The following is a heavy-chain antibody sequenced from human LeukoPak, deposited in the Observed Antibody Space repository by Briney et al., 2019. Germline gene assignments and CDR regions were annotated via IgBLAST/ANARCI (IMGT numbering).Heavy chain of an antibody. CDR3: ARDHHIVVVPAATYYYYGMDV. CDR2: ISGSGGST. CDR1: GFTFSSYA. V-gene: IGHV3-23*01. J-gene: IGHJ6*02. Sequence: GGSLRLSCAASGFTFSSYAMSWVRQAPGKGLEWVSAISGSGGSTYYADSVKGRFTISRDNSKDTLYLQMNSLRAEDTAVYYCARDHHIVVVPAATYYYYGMDVWGQGTTVTVSS. D-gene: IGHD2-2*01.